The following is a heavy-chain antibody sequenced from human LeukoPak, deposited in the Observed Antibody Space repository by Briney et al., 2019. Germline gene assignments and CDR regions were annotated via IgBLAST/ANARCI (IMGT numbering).Heavy chain of an antibody. J-gene: IGHJ6*04. CDR2: IYYSGST. CDR1: GSSISSYY. V-gene: IGHV4-59*01. CDR3: ARDRGIAATGTFLQYYYYGMDV. D-gene: IGHD6-13*01. Sequence: SETLSLTCTVSGSSISSYYWSWIRQPPGKGLEWIGYIYYSGSTNYNPSLKSRVTISVDTSKNQFSLKLYSVTAADTAVYYCARDRGIAATGTFLQYYYYGMDVWGKGTTVTVSS.